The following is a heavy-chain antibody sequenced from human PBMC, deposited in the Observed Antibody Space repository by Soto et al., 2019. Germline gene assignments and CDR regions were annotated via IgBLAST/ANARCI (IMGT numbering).Heavy chain of an antibody. Sequence: GGSLRLSCAASGFTFSEYYMSWIRQAPGKGLEWVSYISSSGSTIYYADSVKGRFTISRDNAKNSLYLQMNSLRAEDTAVYYSARDFPVLRYFDCHGYFDYWGQGTLVTVSS. CDR3: ARDFPVLRYFDCHGYFDY. CDR1: GFTFSEYY. J-gene: IGHJ4*02. D-gene: IGHD3-9*01. CDR2: ISSSGSTI. V-gene: IGHV3-11*01.